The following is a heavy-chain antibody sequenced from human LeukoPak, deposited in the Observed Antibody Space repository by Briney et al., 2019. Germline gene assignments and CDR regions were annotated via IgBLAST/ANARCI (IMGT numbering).Heavy chain of an antibody. CDR1: GYTFTTYD. CDR3: ASSRTPGHAVTTSFDY. V-gene: IGHV1-8*01. D-gene: IGHD4-17*01. Sequence: ASVKVSCKASGYTFTTYDINWMRQATGQGLERMGWMNPNSGNTGYAQKFQGRVTMTSNASISTAYMELSSLRSEDTAVYYCASSRTPGHAVTTSFDYWGQGSLVTVSS. CDR2: MNPNSGNT. J-gene: IGHJ4*02.